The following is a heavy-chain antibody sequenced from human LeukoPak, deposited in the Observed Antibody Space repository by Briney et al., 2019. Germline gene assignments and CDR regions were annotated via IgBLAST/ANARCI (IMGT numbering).Heavy chain of an antibody. V-gene: IGHV3-23*01. CDR1: GFTFSGYA. CDR2: ISGSGGST. CDR3: TRRDGDDDRGFDY. Sequence: GGSLRLSCAASGFTFSGYAMSWVRQAPGKGLEWVSGISGSGGSTYYADSVQGRFTISRDNSKNTLYLQMNSLRAEDTAVYYCTRRDGDDDRGFDYWGQGTLVTVSS. D-gene: IGHD4-17*01. J-gene: IGHJ4*02.